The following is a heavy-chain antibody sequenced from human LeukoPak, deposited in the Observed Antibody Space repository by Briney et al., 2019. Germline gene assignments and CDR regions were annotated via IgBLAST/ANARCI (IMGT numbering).Heavy chain of an antibody. D-gene: IGHD5-12*01. J-gene: IGHJ3*02. CDR2: IYTSGST. V-gene: IGHV4-4*07. Sequence: SETLSLTCTVSGGSINSYYWSWIRHPAGKGREWIGRIYTSGSTNYNPSLKSRVTMSVDTSKNQYSLKLSSVTAADTAVYYCARDPRRGYEDNDAFDIWGQGTMVTVSS. CDR1: GGSINSYY. CDR3: ARDPRRGYEDNDAFDI.